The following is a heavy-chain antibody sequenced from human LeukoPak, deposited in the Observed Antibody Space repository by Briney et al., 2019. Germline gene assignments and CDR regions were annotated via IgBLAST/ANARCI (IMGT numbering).Heavy chain of an antibody. V-gene: IGHV3-20*01. D-gene: IGHD2-15*01. CDR2: ITWNGGST. CDR1: GFTFDVYG. J-gene: IGHJ5*02. Sequence: GGSLRLSCAASGFTFDVYGMRWVRHAPGKGLEWVSGITWNGGSTVYADSVKGRVTISRDNAKNSLYLQMNSLRAEDTAVYHCARDGARYCRGGSCYWFDPWGQGTLVTVSS. CDR3: ARDGARYCRGGSCYWFDP.